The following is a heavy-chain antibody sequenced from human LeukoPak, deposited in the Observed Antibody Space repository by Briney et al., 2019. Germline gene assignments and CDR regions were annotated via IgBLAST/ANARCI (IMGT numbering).Heavy chain of an antibody. Sequence: GGSLRLSCAASGFTFDDYAMHWVRQAPGKGLEWVSGLNWNSGGIVYADSVKGRFTISRDNAKNSLYLQMNSLRAEDTAVYYCARAGSGRSPDWFDPWGQGTLVTVSS. CDR3: ARAGSGRSPDWFDP. CDR2: LNWNSGGI. J-gene: IGHJ5*02. CDR1: GFTFDDYA. V-gene: IGHV3-9*01. D-gene: IGHD1-26*01.